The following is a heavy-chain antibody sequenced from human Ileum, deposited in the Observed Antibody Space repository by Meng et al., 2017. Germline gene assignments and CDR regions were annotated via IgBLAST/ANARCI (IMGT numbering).Heavy chain of an antibody. Sequence: QVQLVQSGGGLVEPGGSLRLSCAVSGFTFTDHYMTWIRQAPGKGLEWVAFIHKSGNIKEYADSVKGRFTISRDDAKNALYLQMDSLKVEDTAMYYCGRGHWGLDYWGQGTLVTAPQ. D-gene: IGHD7-27*01. CDR1: GFTFTDHY. V-gene: IGHV3-11*01. CDR2: IHKSGNIK. CDR3: GRGHWGLDY. J-gene: IGHJ4*02.